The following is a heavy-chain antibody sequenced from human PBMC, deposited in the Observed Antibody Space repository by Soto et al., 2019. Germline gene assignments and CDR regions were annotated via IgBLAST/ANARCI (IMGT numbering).Heavy chain of an antibody. Sequence: VVSIRHPSTASVFNIRGLWMHRVRQAKGKGLVCVSRINSDGNSTSYADSVKGRFTIPRDNAKNTLYLQMNSLRAEDTAVYYCEKDRRWGIATAGTINWFDPWGQGTLVTVSS. CDR3: EKDRRWGIATAGTINWFDP. D-gene: IGHD6-13*01. CDR1: VFNIRGLW. CDR2: INSDGNST. J-gene: IGHJ5*02. V-gene: IGHV3-74*01.